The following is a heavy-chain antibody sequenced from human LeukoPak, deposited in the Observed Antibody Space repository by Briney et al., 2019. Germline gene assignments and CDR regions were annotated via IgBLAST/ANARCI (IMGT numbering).Heavy chain of an antibody. CDR1: GFSFSTSG. J-gene: IGHJ4*02. CDR3: AKGGSRTSYCDY. V-gene: IGHV3-30*02. CDR2: IRYDGSDK. Sequence: GGSLRLSCEASGFSFSTSGMHWVRQAPGKGLEWVAFIRYDGSDKYYADSVKGRFAVSRDNSKNTLYLQMNSLRTEDTAIYYCAKGGSRTSYCDYLGLGNLVTVSS. D-gene: IGHD3-10*01.